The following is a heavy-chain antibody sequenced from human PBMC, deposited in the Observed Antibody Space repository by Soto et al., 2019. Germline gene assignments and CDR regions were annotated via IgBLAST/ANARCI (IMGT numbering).Heavy chain of an antibody. J-gene: IGHJ3*02. D-gene: IGHD2-2*01. CDR3: ARDDGLSSTNVNAFDI. Sequence: GGSLTLSCAASGFTFDDYAMHWDRQAPGEGLEWVSGISWNSGSIGYADSVKGRFTISRDNAKNSLYMQMNSLRAEDTALYSCARDDGLSSTNVNAFDIWGQGTKVTVSS. CDR2: ISWNSGSI. CDR1: GFTFDDYA. V-gene: IGHV3-9*01.